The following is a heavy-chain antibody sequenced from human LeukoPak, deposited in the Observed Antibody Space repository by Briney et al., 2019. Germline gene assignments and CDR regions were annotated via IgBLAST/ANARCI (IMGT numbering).Heavy chain of an antibody. CDR1: GFTFSSYG. CDR2: ISYDGSNK. J-gene: IGHJ4*02. D-gene: IGHD3-9*01. CDR3: AKAPVLRYFDWSSYFDY. V-gene: IGHV3-30*18. Sequence: GGSLRLSCAASGFTFSSYGMHWVRQAPGKGLEWVAVISYDGSNKYYADSVKGRFTISRDNSKNTLYLQMNSLRAEDTAVYYCAKAPVLRYFDWSSYFDYWGQGTLVTVSS.